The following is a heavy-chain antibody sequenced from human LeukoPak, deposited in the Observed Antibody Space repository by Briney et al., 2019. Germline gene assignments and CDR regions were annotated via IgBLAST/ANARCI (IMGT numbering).Heavy chain of an antibody. CDR1: GGSFSGYY. J-gene: IGHJ4*02. CDR3: ARIHDYGDYAFDR. V-gene: IGHV4-34*01. D-gene: IGHD4-17*01. Sequence: SETLSLTCAVYGGSFSGYYWSWIRQPPGKGLEWIGEINHSGSTNYNPSLKSRVTISVDTSKNQFSLKLRSVTAADTALYYCARIHDYGDYAFDRWGQGTLVTVSS. CDR2: INHSGST.